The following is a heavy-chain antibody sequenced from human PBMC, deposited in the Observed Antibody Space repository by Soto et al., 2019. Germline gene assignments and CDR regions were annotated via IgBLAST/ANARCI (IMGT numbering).Heavy chain of an antibody. Sequence: GSLRLSCAASGFTFSSYAMSWVRQAPGEGLEWVSAISGSGGSTYYADSVKGRFTISRDNSKNTLYLRMNSLRAEDTAVYYCAKDWGPMGYDFWSGYSYVYGMDVWGQGTTVTVSS. CDR1: GFTFSSYA. V-gene: IGHV3-23*01. D-gene: IGHD3-3*01. J-gene: IGHJ6*02. CDR3: AKDWGPMGYDFWSGYSYVYGMDV. CDR2: ISGSGGST.